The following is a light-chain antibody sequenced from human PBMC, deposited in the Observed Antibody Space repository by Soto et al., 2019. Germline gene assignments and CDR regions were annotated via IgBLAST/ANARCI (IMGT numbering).Light chain of an antibody. V-gene: IGLV2-14*01. J-gene: IGLJ2*01. Sequence: QSVLTQPASVSGSPGQSITISCTGTSSDIGSYNYVSWYQQHPGKVPKLMIYDVSNRPSGVSNRFSGSKSGNTASLTISGLQAEDEADYYCSSYTSGSTLVVFGGGTKLTVL. CDR3: SSYTSGSTLVV. CDR2: DVS. CDR1: SSDIGSYNY.